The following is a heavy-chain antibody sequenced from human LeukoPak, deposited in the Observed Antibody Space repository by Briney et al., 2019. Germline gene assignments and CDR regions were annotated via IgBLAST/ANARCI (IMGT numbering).Heavy chain of an antibody. Sequence: PSETLSLTCTVSGGSISSYYWTWIRQPPGKGLGLEWIGYIYYSGGTNYNPSLKSRVTISIDTSKNQVSLKLSSVTAADTAVYYCARLWDSSSSLDYWGRGTLVTVSS. J-gene: IGHJ4*02. V-gene: IGHV4-59*08. CDR1: GGSISSYY. CDR3: ARLWDSSSSLDY. D-gene: IGHD6-6*01. CDR2: IYYSGGT.